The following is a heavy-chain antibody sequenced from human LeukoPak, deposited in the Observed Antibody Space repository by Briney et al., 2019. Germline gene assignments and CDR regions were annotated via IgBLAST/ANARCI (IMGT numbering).Heavy chain of an antibody. CDR2: LGSDGKTT. V-gene: IGHV3-30*18. CDR3: AKPGPNRRWLALDY. Sequence: GGSLRLSCAASGFTFSTYGTHWVRQAPGKGLEWVAVLGSDGKTTYYADSVKGRFTISRDNSKNTLYLQMKSLRAEDTAVYYCAKPGPNRRWLALDYWGQGTLVTVSS. D-gene: IGHD6-19*01. CDR1: GFTFSTYG. J-gene: IGHJ4*02.